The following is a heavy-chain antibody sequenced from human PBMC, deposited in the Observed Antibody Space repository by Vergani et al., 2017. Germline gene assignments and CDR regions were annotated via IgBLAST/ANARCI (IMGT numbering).Heavy chain of an antibody. D-gene: IGHD6-13*01. CDR1: GGSISSYY. Sequence: QVQLQESGPGLVKPSETLSLTCTVSGGSISSYYWSWIRQPPGKGLEWIGYIYYSGSTNYNPSLKSRVTRSVDTSKNQFSLKLSSGTAADPAVYYCARGGRYSSYPRYYYMDVWGKGTTVTVSS. V-gene: IGHV4-59*01. CDR2: IYYSGST. CDR3: ARGGRYSSYPRYYYMDV. J-gene: IGHJ6*03.